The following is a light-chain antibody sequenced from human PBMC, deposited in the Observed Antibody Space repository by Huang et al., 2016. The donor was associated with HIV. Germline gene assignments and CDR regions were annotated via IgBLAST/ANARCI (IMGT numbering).Light chain of an antibody. CDR2: GAS. Sequence: EVGMTQSPVTLSVSPGERATLSCRASQSINSNLAWYQQQPGQAPRLLIYGASTRAAGVPARFSGSGSGTEFSLTINSLQSEDYAVYYCQQYNNWPPLAFGGGTKVEMK. V-gene: IGKV3-15*01. CDR1: QSINSN. CDR3: QQYNNWPPLA. J-gene: IGKJ4*02.